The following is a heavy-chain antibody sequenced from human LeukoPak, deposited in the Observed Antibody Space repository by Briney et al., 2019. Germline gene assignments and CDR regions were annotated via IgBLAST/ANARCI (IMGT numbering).Heavy chain of an antibody. J-gene: IGHJ4*02. D-gene: IGHD2-15*01. CDR3: AKMIPATPDYFDY. V-gene: IGHV4-59*12. CDR1: GGSISSYY. CDR2: IYYSGST. Sequence: PSETLSLTCTVSGGSISSYYWSWIRQPPGKGLEWIGYIYYSGSTNYNPSLKSRVTISVDTSKNQFSLKLSSVTDADTAIYYCAKMIPATPDYFDYWGQGILVIVS.